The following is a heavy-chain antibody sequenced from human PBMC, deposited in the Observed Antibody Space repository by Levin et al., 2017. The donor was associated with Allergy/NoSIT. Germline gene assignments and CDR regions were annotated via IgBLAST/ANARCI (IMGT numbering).Heavy chain of an antibody. Sequence: SQTLSLTCTVSGGSVSSGSYYWSWIRQPPGKGLEWIGYIYYSGSTNYNPSLKSRVTISVDTSKNQFSLKLSSVTAADTAVYYCAREALVLLPSPDNWFDPWGQGTLVTVSS. CDR3: AREALVLLPSPDNWFDP. CDR1: GGSVSSGSYY. CDR2: IYYSGST. J-gene: IGHJ5*02. D-gene: IGHD2-15*01. V-gene: IGHV4-61*01.